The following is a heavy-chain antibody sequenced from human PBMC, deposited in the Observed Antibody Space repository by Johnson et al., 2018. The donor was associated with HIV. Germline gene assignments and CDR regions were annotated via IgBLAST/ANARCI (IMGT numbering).Heavy chain of an antibody. D-gene: IGHD1-26*01. CDR1: GFTFSSYA. V-gene: IGHV3-66*02. Sequence: VQLVESGGGVVQPGRSLRLSCAASGFTFSSYAMSWVRQAPGKGLEWVSVIYSGGSTYYADSVKGRFTISRDNSKNTLYLQMNSLRAEDTAVYYCARLTWDQNRGWDAFDIWGQGTMVTVSS. J-gene: IGHJ3*02. CDR2: IYSGGST. CDR3: ARLTWDQNRGWDAFDI.